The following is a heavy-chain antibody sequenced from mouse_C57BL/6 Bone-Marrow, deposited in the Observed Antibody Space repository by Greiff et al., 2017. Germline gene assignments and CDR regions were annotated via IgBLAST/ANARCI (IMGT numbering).Heavy chain of an antibody. J-gene: IGHJ2*01. Sequence: GYSFTGYYMNWVKQSPEKSLEWIGEINPSTGGTTYNQKFKAKATLTVDKSSSTAYMQLKSLTSEDSAVYYCARELLRHWGQGTTLTVSS. CDR1: GYSFTGYY. CDR2: INPSTGGT. V-gene: IGHV1-42*01. CDR3: ARELLRH. D-gene: IGHD1-2*01.